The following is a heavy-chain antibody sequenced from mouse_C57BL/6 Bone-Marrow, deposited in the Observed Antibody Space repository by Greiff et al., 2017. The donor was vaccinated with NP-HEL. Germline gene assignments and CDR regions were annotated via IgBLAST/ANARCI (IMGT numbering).Heavy chain of an antibody. D-gene: IGHD1-1*01. V-gene: IGHV1-53*01. CDR2: INPSNGGP. CDR3: ARSGFYYYGSLDY. Sequence: QVQLQQPGTELVKPGASVKLSCKASGYTFTSYWMHWVKQRPGQGLEWIGNINPSNGGPNYNEKFKSKATLTVDKSSSTAYMQLSSLTSEDSAVYYCARSGFYYYGSLDYWGQGTTLTVSS. CDR1: GYTFTSYW. J-gene: IGHJ2*01.